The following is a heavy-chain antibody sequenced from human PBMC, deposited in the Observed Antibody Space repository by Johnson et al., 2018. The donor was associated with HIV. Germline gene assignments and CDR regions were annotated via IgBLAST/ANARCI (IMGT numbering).Heavy chain of an antibody. CDR2: ISYDGSNK. J-gene: IGHJ3*02. V-gene: IGHV3-30-3*01. D-gene: IGHD1-7*01. CDR3: ATQGGTTSFDI. Sequence: QVQLLESGGGVVQPGRSLRLSCAASGFTFSSYAMHWVRQAPGKGLEWVAVISYDGSNKYYADSVKGRFTISRDNSKNTLYLQMNSLRAEDTAVYYCATQGGTTSFDIWGQGTMVTVSS. CDR1: GFTFSSYA.